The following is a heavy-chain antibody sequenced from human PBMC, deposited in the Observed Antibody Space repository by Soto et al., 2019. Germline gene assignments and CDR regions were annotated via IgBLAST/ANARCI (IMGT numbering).Heavy chain of an antibody. CDR1: DDSLSSPIYY. CDR3: GRGGDAYKMGRH. Sequence: QVQLQESGPGLVKPSETLSLTCSVSDDSLSSPIYYWSWIRQSPGEGLEWIGYVHFSGSITYNPSLKSRVNISVDTAKNQLSLKLSSVTAADTAVYYCGRGGDAYKMGRHWGQGALVTVSS. D-gene: IGHD3-10*01. CDR2: VHFSGSI. V-gene: IGHV4-61*01. J-gene: IGHJ4*02.